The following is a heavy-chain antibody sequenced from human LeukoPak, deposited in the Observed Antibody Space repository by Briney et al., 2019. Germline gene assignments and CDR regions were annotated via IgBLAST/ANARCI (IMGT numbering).Heavy chain of an antibody. CDR3: ATNRAGTYDRPFEI. V-gene: IGHV4-39*01. CDR2: IYYSGST. D-gene: IGHD1-26*01. CDR1: GGSISSSSYY. J-gene: IGHJ3*02. Sequence: SETLSLTCTVSGGSISSSSYYWGWIRQPPGKGLEWIGSIYYSGSTYYNPSLKSRVTISVDTSKNQFSLELSSVTATDTAVYFCATNRAGTYDRPFEIWGQGTMVTVSS.